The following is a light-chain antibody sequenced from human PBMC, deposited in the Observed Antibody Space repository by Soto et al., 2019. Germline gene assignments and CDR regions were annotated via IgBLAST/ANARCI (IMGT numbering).Light chain of an antibody. CDR2: GAS. CDR3: QQYGSSPPT. V-gene: IGKV3-20*01. CDR1: QSISRY. Sequence: IVLTHSPGTLSLSPGERTTLSCSASQSISRYLAWYQQKPGQGPRLLIYGASSRATGTPDRFSGSGSGTDFTLTINRLEPEDFALYYCQQYGSSPPTFGQGTKVDIK. J-gene: IGKJ1*01.